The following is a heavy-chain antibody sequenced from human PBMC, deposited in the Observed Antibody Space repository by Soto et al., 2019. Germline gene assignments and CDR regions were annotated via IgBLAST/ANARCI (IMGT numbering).Heavy chain of an antibody. J-gene: IGHJ5*02. V-gene: IGHV4-61*01. D-gene: IGHD6-13*01. CDR1: GGSVSRGSYY. Sequence: PSETLSLTCFVSGGSVSRGSYYWTWIRQPPGKGLEWIGYILDSGTTDYNPSLKSRVTMSVDTSKNQFSLNLRSVTAADTAVYYCARQRVLPAQYCFDPWGQGVVVTVSS. CDR2: ILDSGTT. CDR3: ARQRVLPAQYCFDP.